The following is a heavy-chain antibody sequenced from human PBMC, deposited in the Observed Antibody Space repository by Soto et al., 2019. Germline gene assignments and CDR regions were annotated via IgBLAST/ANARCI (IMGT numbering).Heavy chain of an antibody. J-gene: IGHJ4*02. CDR2: IYPGDSDT. Sequence: PGESLKISCKGSGYSFTSYWIGWVRQMPGKGLEWMGIIYPGDSDTRYSPSFQGQVTISADKSISTAYLQWSSLKASDTAMYYCARSFRSYSSGWYVGEDYFDYWGQGTLVTVSS. V-gene: IGHV5-51*01. CDR3: ARSFRSYSSGWYVGEDYFDY. CDR1: GYSFTSYW. D-gene: IGHD6-19*01.